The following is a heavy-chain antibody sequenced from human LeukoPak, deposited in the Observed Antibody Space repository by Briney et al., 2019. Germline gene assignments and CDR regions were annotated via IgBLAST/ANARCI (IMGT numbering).Heavy chain of an antibody. D-gene: IGHD4-17*01. V-gene: IGHV3-21*01. CDR3: ARSPLLRRFDY. Sequence: GGSLRLSCAASGFTFSSYSMNWVRQAPGKGLEWVSSISSSSSYIYYADSVKGRFTISRDNAKSSLYLQMNSLRAEDTAVYYCARSPLLRRFDYWGQGTLVTVSS. CDR2: ISSSSSYI. J-gene: IGHJ4*02. CDR1: GFTFSSYS.